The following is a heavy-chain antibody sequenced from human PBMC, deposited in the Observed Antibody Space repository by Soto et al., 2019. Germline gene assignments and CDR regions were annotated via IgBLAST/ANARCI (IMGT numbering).Heavy chain of an antibody. Sequence: QVQLVESGGGVVQPGRSLRLSCAASGFTISTYTMHWVRQAPGKGLEWVSVILYDGTNKYHAASVKGRFTISRVNSKNTVYLQMHRLRVEDTAVYYCARATVVPAAIPQELRNWYFDLWGRGTLVTVSS. CDR2: ILYDGTNK. CDR3: ARATVVPAAIPQELRNWYFDL. D-gene: IGHD2-2*02. V-gene: IGHV3-30-3*01. CDR1: GFTISTYT. J-gene: IGHJ2*01.